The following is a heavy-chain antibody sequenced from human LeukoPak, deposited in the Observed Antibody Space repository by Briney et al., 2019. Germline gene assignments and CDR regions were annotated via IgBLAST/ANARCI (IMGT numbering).Heavy chain of an antibody. Sequence: SETLSLTCTVSGGSISSYYWSWIRQPPGKGLEWIGYIYYSGSTNYNPSLKSRVTISVDTPKNQFSLKLSSVTAADTAVYYCARGPNGGYDFWSGYPIGFDYWGQGTLVTVSS. CDR1: GGSISSYY. J-gene: IGHJ4*02. V-gene: IGHV4-59*01. D-gene: IGHD3-3*01. CDR2: IYYSGST. CDR3: ARGPNGGYDFWSGYPIGFDY.